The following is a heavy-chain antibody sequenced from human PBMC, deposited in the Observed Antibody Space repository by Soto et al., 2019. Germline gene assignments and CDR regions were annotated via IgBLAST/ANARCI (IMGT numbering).Heavy chain of an antibody. CDR1: GGTVSSYA. CDR2: IIPIFGTA. V-gene: IGHV1-69*06. Sequence: SVKVSCKASGGTVSSYAISWVQQAPGQGLEWMGGIIPIFGTANYAQKFQGRVTITADKSTSTAYMELSSLRSEDTAVYYCARDPFEYSSSSRWFDPWGKGTLVTVSS. D-gene: IGHD6-6*01. CDR3: ARDPFEYSSSSRWFDP. J-gene: IGHJ5*02.